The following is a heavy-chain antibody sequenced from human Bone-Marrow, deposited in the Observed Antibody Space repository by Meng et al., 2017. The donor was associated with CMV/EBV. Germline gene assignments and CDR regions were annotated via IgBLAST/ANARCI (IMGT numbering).Heavy chain of an antibody. V-gene: IGHV3-53*01. CDR3: AREGVVVVPATMDDAFDV. CDR2: IYSGGST. Sequence: GESLKISCAASGFTVSSNYMSWVRQAPGKGLEWVSVIYSGGSTYYADSVKGRFTISRDDAKNSLYLQMNSLTAEDTALYYCAREGVVVVPATMDDAFDVWGQGTMVTVSS. J-gene: IGHJ3*01. CDR1: GFTVSSNY. D-gene: IGHD2-2*01.